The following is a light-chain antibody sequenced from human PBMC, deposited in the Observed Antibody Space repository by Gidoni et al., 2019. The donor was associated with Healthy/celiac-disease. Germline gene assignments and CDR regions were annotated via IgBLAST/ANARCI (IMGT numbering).Light chain of an antibody. V-gene: IGKV1-39*01. CDR2: AAS. J-gene: IGKJ2*01. CDR1: KSISSY. Sequence: DIQMTQSPSSLSASVGDRVTITCRASKSISSYLNWYQQKPGKAPKLLIDAASSLQGGVPSRFSGSGSGTDFTLTISILQPEDFATYYCQQSYSTPPTFGQGTKLEIK. CDR3: QQSYSTPPT.